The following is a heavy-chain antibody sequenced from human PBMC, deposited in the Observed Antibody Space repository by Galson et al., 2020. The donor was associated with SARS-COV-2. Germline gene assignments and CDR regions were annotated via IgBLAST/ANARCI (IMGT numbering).Heavy chain of an antibody. D-gene: IGHD3-10*01. V-gene: IGHV4-39*01. J-gene: IGHJ3*02. Sequence: SETLSLTCTVSGGSISSSSYYWGWIRQPPGKGLEWIGSIYYSGSTYYNPSLKSRVTISVDTSKNQFSLKLSSVTAADTAVYYCARQFSRSYYGSQGIWGQGTMVTVSS. CDR1: GGSISSSSYY. CDR3: ARQFSRSYYGSQGI. CDR2: IYYSGST.